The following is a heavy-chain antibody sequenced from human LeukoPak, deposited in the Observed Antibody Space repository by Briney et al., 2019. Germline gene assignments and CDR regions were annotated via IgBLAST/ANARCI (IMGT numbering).Heavy chain of an antibody. Sequence: QPGGSLRLSCAASGFTVSSNYMSRVRQAPGQGLEWVSAIYGGDRTEYADSVKGRFTISRDRSTNTLFLQMNSLRIEDTAVYYCATLYGGQRADGYWGQGTLVTVSS. V-gene: IGHV3-53*01. CDR3: ATLYGGQRADGY. CDR2: IYGGDRT. D-gene: IGHD4-23*01. CDR1: GFTVSSNY. J-gene: IGHJ4*02.